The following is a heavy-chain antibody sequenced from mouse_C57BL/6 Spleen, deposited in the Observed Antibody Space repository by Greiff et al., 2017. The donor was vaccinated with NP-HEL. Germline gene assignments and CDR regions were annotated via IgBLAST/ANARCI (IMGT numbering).Heavy chain of an antibody. D-gene: IGHD1-1*01. CDR3: ATTKGYGSRWYFDV. Sequence: VQLQQPGAELVMPGASVKLSCKASGYTFTSYWMHWVKQRPGQGLEWIGEIDPSDSYTNYNQKFKGKSTLTVDKSSSTAYMQLSSLTSEDSAVYYCATTKGYGSRWYFDVWGTGTTVTVSS. CDR2: IDPSDSYT. CDR1: GYTFTSYW. J-gene: IGHJ1*03. V-gene: IGHV1-69*01.